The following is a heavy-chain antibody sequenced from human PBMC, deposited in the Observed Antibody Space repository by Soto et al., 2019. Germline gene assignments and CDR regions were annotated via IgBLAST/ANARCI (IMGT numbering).Heavy chain of an antibody. CDR3: AGDRGDGYNPYYYYGMDV. D-gene: IGHD3-10*01. CDR1: GGSISSGNYY. V-gene: IGHV4-31*03. Sequence: QVQLQESGPGLVKPSQTLSLTCTVSGGSISSGNYYWSWVRQHPGKGLEWIGYIYYSGSTFYNPALKSRVXVXVXXSKNQFSLERSSVTAADTAVYYCAGDRGDGYNPYYYYGMDVWGQGTTVTVSS. J-gene: IGHJ6*02. CDR2: IYYSGST.